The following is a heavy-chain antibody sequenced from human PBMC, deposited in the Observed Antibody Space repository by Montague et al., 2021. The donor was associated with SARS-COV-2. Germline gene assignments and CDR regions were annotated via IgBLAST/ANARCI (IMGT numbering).Heavy chain of an antibody. CDR1: GDSIRTKY. Sequence: SETLSLTCSVSGDSIRTKYWSWIRQPPGKGLEWIGYVDHSGGTDYSPSLRSRVTISIDRSKKQFSLRLNSVTTADTAKYYCTTGEGNYGWRYYFDYWGQGTLVTVSS. V-gene: IGHV4-59*01. D-gene: IGHD3-10*01. CDR3: TTGEGNYGWRYYFDY. CDR2: VDHSGGT. J-gene: IGHJ4*01.